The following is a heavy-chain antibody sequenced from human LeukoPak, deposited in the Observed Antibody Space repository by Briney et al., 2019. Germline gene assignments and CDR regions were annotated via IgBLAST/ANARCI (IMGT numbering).Heavy chain of an antibody. V-gene: IGHV4-38-2*02. CDR3: ARDPGYYGSGSAYYYDGMDV. CDR2: IYHSGST. D-gene: IGHD3-10*01. J-gene: IGHJ6*04. CDR1: GYSISSGYY. Sequence: SETLSLTCAVSGYSISSGYYWGWIRQPPGKGLEWIGSIYHSGSTYYNPSLKSRVTISVDTSKNQFSLKLSSVTAADTAVYYCARDPGYYGSGSAYYYDGMDVWGKGTTVTVSS.